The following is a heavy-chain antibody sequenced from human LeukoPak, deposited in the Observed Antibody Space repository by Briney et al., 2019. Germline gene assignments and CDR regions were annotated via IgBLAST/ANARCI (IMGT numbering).Heavy chain of an antibody. CDR2: ISSSGSTI. Sequence: PGGSLRLSCAASGFTFSSYEMNWVRQAPGKGLEWVSYISSSGSTIYCADSVKGRFTISRDNAKNSLYLQMNSLRAEDTAVYYCARVDVGATSDYWGQGTLVTVSS. D-gene: IGHD1-26*01. J-gene: IGHJ4*02. CDR3: ARVDVGATSDY. V-gene: IGHV3-48*03. CDR1: GFTFSSYE.